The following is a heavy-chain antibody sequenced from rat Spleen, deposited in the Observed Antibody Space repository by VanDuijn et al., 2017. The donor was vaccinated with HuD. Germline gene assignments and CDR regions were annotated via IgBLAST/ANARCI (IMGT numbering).Heavy chain of an antibody. CDR2: ISYSGGT. Sequence: EVQLQESGPGLVKPSQSLSLTCSVTGYSITSNFWGWIRKFPGNKMEWMGYISYSGGTSYNPSLKSRISISRDTSKNQFFLQLNSVIIEDTATYYCARWDRLFDYWGQGVMVTVSS. V-gene: IGHV3-1*01. CDR1: GYSITSNF. J-gene: IGHJ2*01. CDR3: ARWDRLFDY.